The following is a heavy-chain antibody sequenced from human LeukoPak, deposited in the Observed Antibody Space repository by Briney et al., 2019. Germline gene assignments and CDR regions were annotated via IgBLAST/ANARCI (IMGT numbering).Heavy chain of an antibody. Sequence: GRSLRLSCAASGFTFSSYAMHWVRQAPGKGLEWVAVISYDGSNKYYADSVKGRFTISRDNSKNTLYLQMNSLRAEDTAVYYCARPLYPRYSSGWYLNWGQGTLVTVSS. D-gene: IGHD6-19*01. V-gene: IGHV3-30*04. CDR1: GFTFSSYA. CDR2: ISYDGSNK. J-gene: IGHJ4*02. CDR3: ARPLYPRYSSGWYLN.